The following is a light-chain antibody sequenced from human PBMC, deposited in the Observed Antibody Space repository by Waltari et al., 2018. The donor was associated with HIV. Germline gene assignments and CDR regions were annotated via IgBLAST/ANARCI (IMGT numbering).Light chain of an antibody. Sequence: DIVLTQSPSTLSLSPGERATLSCRASQRVSSIHLAWYQQRPGQAPRLLIYATSNRATGIPDRFSGSGSGTDFTLTISSLQAADVAVYYCQQYYSTPWTFGQGTKVDI. CDR1: QRVSSIH. CDR3: QQYYSTPWT. V-gene: IGKV3-20*01. CDR2: ATS. J-gene: IGKJ1*01.